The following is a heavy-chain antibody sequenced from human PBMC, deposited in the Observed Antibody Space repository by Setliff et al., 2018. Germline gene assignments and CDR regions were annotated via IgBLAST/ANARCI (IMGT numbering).Heavy chain of an antibody. J-gene: IGHJ4*02. Sequence: GESLRLSCAASGLTFNSYAMSWVRQAPGKGLEWVSTVSVSGDNTYYTDSVKGRFTTSRDNSKNTLSLQMSSLRTEDTAIYFCAGQGPIFGSGLIPGFDQWGQGTRVTVSS. CDR1: GLTFNSYA. D-gene: IGHD3-3*01. CDR3: AGQGPIFGSGLIPGFDQ. CDR2: VSVSGDNT. V-gene: IGHV3-23*01.